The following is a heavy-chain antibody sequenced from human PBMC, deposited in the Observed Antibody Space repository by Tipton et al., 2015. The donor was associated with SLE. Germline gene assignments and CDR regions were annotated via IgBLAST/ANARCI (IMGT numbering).Heavy chain of an antibody. D-gene: IGHD6-19*01. CDR3: ARLGHRIAVAGT. CDR2: INHSGST. Sequence: GLVKPSETLSLTCAVYGGSFSGYYWSWIRQPPGKGLEWIGEINHSGSTNYNPSLKSRVTISVDTSKNQFSLKLSSVTAADTAVYYCARLGHRIAVAGTWGQGTLVTVSS. V-gene: IGHV4-34*01. CDR1: GGSFSGYY. J-gene: IGHJ4*02.